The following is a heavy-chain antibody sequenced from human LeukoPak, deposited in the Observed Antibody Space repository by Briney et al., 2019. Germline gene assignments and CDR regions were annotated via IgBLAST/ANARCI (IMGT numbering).Heavy chain of an antibody. D-gene: IGHD4-17*01. Sequence: TSGGSLRLSCAASGFTFSDYYMSWIRQAPGKGLEWVSYISSSGSTIYYADSVKGRFTISRDNAKNSLYLQMNSLRAEDTAVYYCARADPMYGDYSSGAFDIWGQGTMVTVSS. CDR2: ISSSGSTI. V-gene: IGHV3-11*01. J-gene: IGHJ3*02. CDR1: GFTFSDYY. CDR3: ARADPMYGDYSSGAFDI.